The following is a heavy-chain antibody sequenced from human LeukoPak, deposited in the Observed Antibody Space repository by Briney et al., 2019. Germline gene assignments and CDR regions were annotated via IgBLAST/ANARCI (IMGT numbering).Heavy chain of an antibody. CDR2: TYFRSKWYN. D-gene: IGHD3-16*01. CDR3: ARGALNAFDI. Sequence: SQTLSLTCAISGDSVSSNSVAWNWIRQSPSRGLEWLGRTYFRSKWYNDYAVSVKSRITFNPDTSKNQFSLQLNSATPEDTAVYFCARGALNAFDIWGQGTMVTVSS. V-gene: IGHV6-1*01. J-gene: IGHJ3*02. CDR1: GDSVSSNSVA.